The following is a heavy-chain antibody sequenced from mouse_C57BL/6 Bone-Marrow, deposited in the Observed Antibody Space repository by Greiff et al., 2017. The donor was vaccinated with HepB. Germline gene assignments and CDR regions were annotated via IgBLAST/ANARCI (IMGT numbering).Heavy chain of an antibody. CDR1: GFNIKDDY. CDR3: TSRAVLRDY. Sequence: DVKLVESGAELVRPGASVKLSCTASGFNIKDDYMHWVKQRPEQGLEWIGWIDPENGDTEYASKFQGKATITADTSSNAAYLQLSSLTSEDTAVYYCTSRAVLRDYWGQGTTLTVSP. V-gene: IGHV14-4*01. D-gene: IGHD1-1*01. CDR2: IDPENGDT. J-gene: IGHJ2*01.